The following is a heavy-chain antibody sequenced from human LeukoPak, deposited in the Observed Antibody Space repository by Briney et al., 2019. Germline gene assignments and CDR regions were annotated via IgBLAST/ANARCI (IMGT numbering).Heavy chain of an antibody. J-gene: IGHJ3*02. Sequence: GGSLRLSCAASGFTFDDYAMHWVRQAPGKGLEWVSLITWDGRNTYYADSVKGRFTISRDNSKNSLYLQMNSLRAEDTALYFCAKVYGSGINDAFHIWGQGTVVTVSS. CDR2: ITWDGRNT. D-gene: IGHD3-10*01. CDR3: AKVYGSGINDAFHI. V-gene: IGHV3-43D*03. CDR1: GFTFDDYA.